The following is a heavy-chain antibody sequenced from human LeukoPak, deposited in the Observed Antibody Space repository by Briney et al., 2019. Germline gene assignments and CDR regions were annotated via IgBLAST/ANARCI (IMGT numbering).Heavy chain of an antibody. CDR1: GFTLSDYW. J-gene: IGHJ4*02. D-gene: IGHD5/OR15-5a*01. CDR3: ARSIHAGVF. CDR2: INTSGSST. V-gene: IGHV3-74*03. Sequence: GGSLRLSCAASGFTLSDYWMHWVRPVPGKGLVWVSRINTSGSSTTYADYVKGRFTISRDNAKNTLYLHMDSLRAEDTGVFYCARSIHAGVFWGGGTLVSVSS.